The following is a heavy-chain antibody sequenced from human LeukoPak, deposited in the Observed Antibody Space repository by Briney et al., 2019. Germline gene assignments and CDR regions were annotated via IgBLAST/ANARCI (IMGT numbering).Heavy chain of an antibody. V-gene: IGHV3-23*01. Sequence: GGALRLSCAASGFTFSSYAMSWVRQAPGKGLEWGSAISGSGGSTYYADSVKGRFTISRDNSKNTLYLQMNSLRAEDTAVYYCAKVRYYYDSSGYSYFDYWGQGTLVTVSS. D-gene: IGHD3-22*01. CDR3: AKVRYYYDSSGYSYFDY. CDR1: GFTFSSYA. J-gene: IGHJ4*02. CDR2: ISGSGGST.